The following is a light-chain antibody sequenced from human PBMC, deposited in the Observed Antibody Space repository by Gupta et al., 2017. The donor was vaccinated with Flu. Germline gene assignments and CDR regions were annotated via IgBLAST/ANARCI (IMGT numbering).Light chain of an antibody. CDR1: QSIGNY. CDR3: QQTYRVPHS. V-gene: IGKV1-39*01. Sequence: DIQMSNSYSSLSASVGDRVTIPCLSSQSIGNYLNWYQLKPVKAPKLLIYAASRLQSGVPSRFSGSGSETDFTLTINTLQPEDFATYYCQQTYRVPHSFGQGTKLEIK. J-gene: IGKJ2*03. CDR2: AAS.